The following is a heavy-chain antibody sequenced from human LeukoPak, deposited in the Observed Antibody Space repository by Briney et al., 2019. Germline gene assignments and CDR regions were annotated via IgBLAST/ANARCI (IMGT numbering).Heavy chain of an antibody. CDR3: ARGVIVATIPGVFDY. CDR1: GSTITGYY. V-gene: IGHV1-18*04. J-gene: IGHJ4*02. CDR2: ISAYNGNT. D-gene: IGHD5-12*01. Sequence: GASVKVSCKASGSTITGYYINWVRQAPGQGLEWMGWISAYNGNTNYAQKLQGRVTMTTDPSTSTAYMELRSLRSDDTAVDCCARGVIVATIPGVFDYWGQGTLVTVSS.